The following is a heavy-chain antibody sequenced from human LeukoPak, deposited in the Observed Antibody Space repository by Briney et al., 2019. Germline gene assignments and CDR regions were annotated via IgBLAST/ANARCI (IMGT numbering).Heavy chain of an antibody. J-gene: IGHJ6*02. CDR1: GDSISGSHW. CDR2: IYQSGGT. CDR3: AREGGTRAYYYYGVDV. V-gene: IGHV4-4*02. Sequence: SETLSLTCAVSGDSISGSHWWTWVRQPPGKGLEWIGEIYQSGGTNYNPSLESRVTISMDKSKNQFSLKLTSVTAADTAVYYCAREGGTRAYYYYGVDVWGQGTTVTVSS. D-gene: IGHD6-25*01.